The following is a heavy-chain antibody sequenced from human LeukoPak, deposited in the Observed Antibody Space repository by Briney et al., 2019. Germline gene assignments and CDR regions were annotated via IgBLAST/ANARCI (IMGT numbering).Heavy chain of an antibody. CDR2: ISPSGSTI. J-gene: IGHJ6*04. V-gene: IGHV3-48*04. Sequence: GGSLRLSCVDSGFTFSSHWMSWVRQAPGKGLEWVSYISPSGSTIYYAESVKGRFTISRDNAKNSLHLQMNSLRAEDTAVYYCAELGITMIGGVWGKGTTVTISS. D-gene: IGHD3-10*02. CDR3: AELGITMIGGV. CDR1: GFTFSSHW.